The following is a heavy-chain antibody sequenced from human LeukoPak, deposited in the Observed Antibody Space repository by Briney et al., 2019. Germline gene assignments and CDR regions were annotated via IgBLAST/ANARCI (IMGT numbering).Heavy chain of an antibody. CDR1: GGSISSSY. J-gene: IGHJ4*02. CDR2: IYYSGST. V-gene: IGHV4-59*12. D-gene: IGHD3-22*01. Sequence: SETLSLTCTVSGGSISSSYWSWIRQPPGKGLEWIGYIYYSGSTNYNPSLKSRVTMSVDTSKNQFSLKLSSVTAADTAVYYCAREARYYDSSGYDYWGQGTLVTVSS. CDR3: AREARYYDSSGYDY.